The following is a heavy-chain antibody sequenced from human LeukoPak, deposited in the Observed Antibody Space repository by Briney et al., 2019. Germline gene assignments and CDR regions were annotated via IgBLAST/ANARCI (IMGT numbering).Heavy chain of an antibody. CDR3: ARDRRSRYCSSTSCPNWFDP. CDR1: GGSISSYY. V-gene: IGHV4-4*07. J-gene: IGHJ5*02. D-gene: IGHD2-2*01. CDR2: IYTSGST. Sequence: ASETLSLTCTVAGGSISSYYWSWIRQPAGKGLEWIGRIYTSGSTNYNPSLKKRVTISVDKSKNQFSLKLSSVTAADTAVYYCARDRRSRYCSSTSCPNWFDPWGQGTLVTVSS.